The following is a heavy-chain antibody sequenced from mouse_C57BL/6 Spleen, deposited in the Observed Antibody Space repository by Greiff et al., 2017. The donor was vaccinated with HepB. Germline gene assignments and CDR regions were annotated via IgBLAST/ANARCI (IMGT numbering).Heavy chain of an antibody. CDR1: GFTFTDYY. CDR2: VYPYNGGT. J-gene: IGHJ4*01. D-gene: IGHD2-3*01. Sequence: VHVKQSGPVLVKPGPSVKISCKASGFTFTDYYMHWVKQSHGKSLEWIGLVYPYNGGTSYNQKFKGKATLTVDTSSSTAYIELNSLTSEDSAVYYCARLFGDGYYYYYAMDYWGQGTSVTVSS. CDR3: ARLFGDGYYYYYAMDY. V-gene: IGHV1-36*01.